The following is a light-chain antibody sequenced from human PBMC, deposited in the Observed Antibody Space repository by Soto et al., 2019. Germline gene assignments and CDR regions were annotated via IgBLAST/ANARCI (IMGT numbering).Light chain of an antibody. J-gene: IGKJ4*01. V-gene: IGKV1-5*01. CDR2: DAS. Sequence: DIQMTQSPSTLSASVGDRVTITCRASQSISSRLAWYQQKPGKAPKLLIYDASNLESGVPSRFSGSGSGTEFTLTISSLQPADFATYYCQQYNSYSLTFGGGTKVEIK. CDR3: QQYNSYSLT. CDR1: QSISSR.